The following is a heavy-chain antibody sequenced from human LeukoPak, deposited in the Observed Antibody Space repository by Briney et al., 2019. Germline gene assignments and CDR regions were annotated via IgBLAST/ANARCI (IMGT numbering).Heavy chain of an antibody. CDR3: ARGRSNYDGWFDP. D-gene: IGHD4-11*01. Sequence: SETLSLTCTVSGGSISSFYWSWIRQPPGKGLEWIGYIYYSGSTDCNPSLKGRVTISVDTSKNQFSLKLSSVTAADTAVYYCARGRSNYDGWFDPWGQGTLVTVSS. V-gene: IGHV4-59*01. J-gene: IGHJ5*02. CDR2: IYYSGST. CDR1: GGSISSFY.